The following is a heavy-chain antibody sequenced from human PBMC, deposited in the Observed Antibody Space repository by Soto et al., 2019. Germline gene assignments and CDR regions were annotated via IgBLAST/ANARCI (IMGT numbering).Heavy chain of an antibody. Sequence: GALRLSCAASGFTFSSYAMHWVRQAPGKGLEWVAVISYDGSNKNHADTVKGRFTISRGNSKNTLYLQMNSLRAEDTAVYYCARGYDFWSGYYYPYGMDVWGQGTTVTVSS. J-gene: IGHJ6*02. CDR3: ARGYDFWSGYYYPYGMDV. V-gene: IGHV3-30-3*01. D-gene: IGHD3-3*01. CDR2: ISYDGSNK. CDR1: GFTFSSYA.